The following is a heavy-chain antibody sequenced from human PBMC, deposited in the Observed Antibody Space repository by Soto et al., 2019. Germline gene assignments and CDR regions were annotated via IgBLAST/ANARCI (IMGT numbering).Heavy chain of an antibody. CDR1: GYTFTSYH. D-gene: IGHD1-7*01. Sequence: ASVKVSCKASGYTFTSYHMHWVRQAPGQGLEWMGIINPSGGSTSYAQKFQGRVTMTRDTSTSTVYMELSSLRSEDTAVYYCARGLLELPSTQIYYYYYGMDVWGQGTTVTVSS. CDR3: ARGLLELPSTQIYYYYYGMDV. V-gene: IGHV1-46*01. CDR2: INPSGGST. J-gene: IGHJ6*02.